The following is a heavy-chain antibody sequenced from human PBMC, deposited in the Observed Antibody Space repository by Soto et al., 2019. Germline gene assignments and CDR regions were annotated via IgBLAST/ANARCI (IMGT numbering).Heavy chain of an antibody. Sequence: LSLTCTVSGGAISSGDYYWSWIRQPPGKGLEWIGYIYYSGSTYYNPSLKSRVTISVDTSKNQFSLKLSSVTAADTAVYYCARAYQYYYGIDPWGQGTLVTVS. D-gene: IGHD3-10*01. J-gene: IGHJ5*02. V-gene: IGHV4-30-4*01. CDR2: IYYSGST. CDR3: ARAYQYYYGIDP. CDR1: GGAISSGDYY.